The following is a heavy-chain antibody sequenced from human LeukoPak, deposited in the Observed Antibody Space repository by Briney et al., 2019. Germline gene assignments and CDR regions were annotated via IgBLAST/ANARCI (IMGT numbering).Heavy chain of an antibody. Sequence: GGSLRLSCAASGFTFSGYAMSWVRQAPGKGLEWVSSISGSGGSTYYADSVKGRFTISRDNSKNTLYLQMNRLRAEDTAVYYCAKDINRRTYYYGSGSYSLSDYWGQGTLVTVSS. D-gene: IGHD3-10*01. J-gene: IGHJ4*02. CDR3: AKDINRRTYYYGSGSYSLSDY. CDR1: GFTFSGYA. V-gene: IGHV3-23*01. CDR2: ISGSGGST.